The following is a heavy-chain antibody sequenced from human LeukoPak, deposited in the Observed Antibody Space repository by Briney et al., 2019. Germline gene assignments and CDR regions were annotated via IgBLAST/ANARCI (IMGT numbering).Heavy chain of an antibody. Sequence: ASVRVSCKASGYTFTGYYMHWVRQAPGQGLEWMGWISAYNGNTNYAQKLQGRVTITTDTSTNTAYMELRSLRSDDTAVYYCARGSQADDFWSGYWSLPLYNWFDPWGQGTLVTVSS. CDR2: ISAYNGNT. V-gene: IGHV1-18*04. D-gene: IGHD3-3*01. CDR1: GYTFTGYY. CDR3: ARGSQADDFWSGYWSLPLYNWFDP. J-gene: IGHJ5*02.